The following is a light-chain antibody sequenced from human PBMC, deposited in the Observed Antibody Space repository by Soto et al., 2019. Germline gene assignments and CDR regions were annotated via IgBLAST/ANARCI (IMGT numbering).Light chain of an antibody. J-gene: IGKJ1*01. CDR3: QQYYSYPPA. Sequence: DIQMTQSPSTLSGSVGDRVTITCRASQTISSWLAWYQQKPGKAPKLLIYKASTLTSGVPSRFSGSGSGTEFTLTISSLQPDDFATYYCQQYYSYPPAFGQGTKVDIK. V-gene: IGKV1-5*03. CDR1: QTISSW. CDR2: KAS.